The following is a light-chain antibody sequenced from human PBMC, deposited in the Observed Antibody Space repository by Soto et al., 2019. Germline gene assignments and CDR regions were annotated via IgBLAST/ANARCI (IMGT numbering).Light chain of an antibody. CDR3: QQFDRSLPSWT. J-gene: IGKJ1*01. Sequence: ETVLTQSPGTLSLTRGERATLSCRASQSVSSNYLAWYQHIPGQAPRLLIYGASTRATGIPDRFSGSGSGTDFTLTISRLEPEDFAVYYCQQFDRSLPSWTFGQGTKVE. CDR1: QSVSSNY. V-gene: IGKV3-20*01. CDR2: GAS.